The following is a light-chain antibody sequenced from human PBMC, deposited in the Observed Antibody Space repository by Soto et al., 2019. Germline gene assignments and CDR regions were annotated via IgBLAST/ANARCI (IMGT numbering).Light chain of an antibody. V-gene: IGKV1-5*01. CDR1: QSISSW. Sequence: DIQMTQSPSTLSASVGDTVTITCRASQSISSWLAWYQEKPGKAPKLLIFDASRLESGVPSRFSGSGSGTEFTLTISSLQPDDFATYYCQHYNSYSEAFGQGTKVDIK. J-gene: IGKJ1*01. CDR3: QHYNSYSEA. CDR2: DAS.